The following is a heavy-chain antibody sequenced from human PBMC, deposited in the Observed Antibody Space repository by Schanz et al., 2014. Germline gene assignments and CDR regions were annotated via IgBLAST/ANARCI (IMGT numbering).Heavy chain of an antibody. CDR1: GFTFSSFG. CDR3: AKGLGTRSNNFDY. V-gene: IGHV3-30*02. CDR2: IQNDGSNY. Sequence: QVQLVESGGGVVQRGGSLRLSCAASGFTFSSFGMHWVRQAPGKGLEWVAFIQNDGSNYYHADSVKGRFTISRDNSKNTLYLQINSLRTEDTAVFYCAKGLGTRSNNFDYWGQGTLVTVSS. J-gene: IGHJ4*02. D-gene: IGHD6-13*01.